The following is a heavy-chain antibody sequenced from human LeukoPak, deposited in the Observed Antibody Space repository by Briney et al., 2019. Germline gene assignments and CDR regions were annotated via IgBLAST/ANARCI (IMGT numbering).Heavy chain of an antibody. CDR3: AREYGDYVIGVASYYFDY. Sequence: GGSLRLSCAASGFTFSSYSMNWVRQAPGKGLEWVSGINWNGGSTGYADSVKGRFTISRDNAKNSLYLQMNSLKAEDTALYYCAREYGDYVIGVASYYFDYWGQGTLVTVSS. V-gene: IGHV3-20*04. J-gene: IGHJ4*02. CDR2: INWNGGST. CDR1: GFTFSSYS. D-gene: IGHD4-17*01.